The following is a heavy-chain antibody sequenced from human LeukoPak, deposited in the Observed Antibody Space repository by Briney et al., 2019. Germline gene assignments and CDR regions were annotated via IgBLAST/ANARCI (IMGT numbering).Heavy chain of an antibody. J-gene: IGHJ3*02. CDR2: ISSSSSTI. CDR1: GFTFSSYS. Sequence: HAGGSLRLSCAASGFTFSSYSMNWVRQAPGKGLEWVSYISSSSSTIHYADSVRGRFTISRDNAKNSLYLQMNSLRAEDTAVYYCARGKSAFDIWGQGTMVTVSS. CDR3: ARGKSAFDI. V-gene: IGHV3-48*04.